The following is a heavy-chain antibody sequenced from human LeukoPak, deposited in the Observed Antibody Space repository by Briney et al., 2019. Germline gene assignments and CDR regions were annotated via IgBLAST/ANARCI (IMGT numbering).Heavy chain of an antibody. CDR2: IKPIFGTA. Sequence: ASVKVSCKASGGTFSSYAFSWVRQAAGQGLEWMGGIKPIFGTANYAQRFHGRVTITADESTSTAYMELSSLRSEDTAVYYCARTSYYDTWGRAFDIWGQGTMVTVSS. CDR3: ARTSYYDTWGRAFDI. CDR1: GGTFSSYA. D-gene: IGHD3-22*01. V-gene: IGHV1-69*13. J-gene: IGHJ3*02.